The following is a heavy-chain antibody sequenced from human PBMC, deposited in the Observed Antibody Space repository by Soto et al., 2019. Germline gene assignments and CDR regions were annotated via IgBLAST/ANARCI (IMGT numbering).Heavy chain of an antibody. CDR3: ARERGFGSGNYRLAY. V-gene: IGHV3-7*03. D-gene: IGHD3-10*01. CDR2: INLDGGET. J-gene: IGHJ4*02. CDR1: GFTFGIYW. Sequence: GGSLRLSCTDSGFTFGIYWMTWIRQAPGKGLEWVASINLDGGETYYVDSVRGRFTISRDNAKNSLYLQMDSLRTDDTAEYYCARERGFGSGNYRLAYWGQGTPVTVSS.